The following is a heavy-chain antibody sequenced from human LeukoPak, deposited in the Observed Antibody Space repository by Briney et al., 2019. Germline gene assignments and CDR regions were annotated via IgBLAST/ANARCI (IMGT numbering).Heavy chain of an antibody. Sequence: GGSLRLSCAASGFTFSEYTMNWVRQAPGKGLEWVSAISGSGGSTYYADSVKGRFTISRDNSKNTLYLQMNSLRAEDTAVYYCAKTGAGYYYLDVWGKGTTVTVSS. CDR2: ISGSGGST. J-gene: IGHJ6*03. CDR3: AKTGAGYYYLDV. D-gene: IGHD7-27*01. V-gene: IGHV3-23*01. CDR1: GFTFSEYT.